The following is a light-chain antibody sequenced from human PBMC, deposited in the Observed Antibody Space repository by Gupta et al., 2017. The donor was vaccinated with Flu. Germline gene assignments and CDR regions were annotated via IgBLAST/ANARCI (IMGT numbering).Light chain of an antibody. CDR1: NIGSKS. CDR3: QVWHSSSDDWV. CDR2: DDN. J-gene: IGLJ3*02. Sequence: SYALTHPPSVSVAPGQTARITCGGSNIGSKSVHWYQQKPGKAPVMVVYDDNERPSGLPERFSGSNSGNTATLIISRVEGGDEAAYYCQVWHSSSDDWVFGGGTKLSVL. V-gene: IGLV3-21*02.